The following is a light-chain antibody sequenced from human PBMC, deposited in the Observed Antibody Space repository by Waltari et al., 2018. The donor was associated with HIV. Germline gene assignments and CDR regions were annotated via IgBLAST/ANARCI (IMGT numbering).Light chain of an antibody. Sequence: EIVLTQSPGTLSLSPGERATLSCRASQSVSSSYLAWYQQKPGQAPRRLIYGSSSRATGIPDRFSGSGSGTDFTLTISRLEPEDVAVYYCQQYGSSPSTFGQGTKLEIK. CDR3: QQYGSSPST. V-gene: IGKV3-20*01. J-gene: IGKJ2*02. CDR2: GSS. CDR1: QSVSSSY.